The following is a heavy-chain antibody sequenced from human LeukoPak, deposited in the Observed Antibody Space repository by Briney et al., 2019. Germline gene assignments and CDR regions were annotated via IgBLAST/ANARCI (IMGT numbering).Heavy chain of an antibody. CDR1: GFTVSSNY. V-gene: IGHV3-53*04. J-gene: IGHJ4*02. Sequence: GGSLRLSCAASGFTVSSNYMSWVRQAPGKGLEWVSVIYSGGSTYYADSVKGRFTISRHNSKNTRYLQMNSLRAEDTAVYYCATSIYSSGWYYFDYWGQGTLVTVSS. CDR2: IYSGGST. D-gene: IGHD6-19*01. CDR3: ATSIYSSGWYYFDY.